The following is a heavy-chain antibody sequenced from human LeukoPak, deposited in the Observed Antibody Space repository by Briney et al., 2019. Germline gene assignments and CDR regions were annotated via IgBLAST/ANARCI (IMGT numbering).Heavy chain of an antibody. D-gene: IGHD5-12*01. CDR2: ISGSGGST. CDR1: GFTFSSYA. V-gene: IGHV3-23*01. CDR3: AKDREESGGYAYYYYYGMDV. J-gene: IGHJ6*02. Sequence: GGSLRLSCAASGFTFSSYAMSWVRQAPGKGLEWVSAISGSGGSTYYADSVKGRFTISRDNSKNTLYLQMNSLRAEDTAVYYCAKDREESGGYAYYYYYGMDVWGQGTTVTVSS.